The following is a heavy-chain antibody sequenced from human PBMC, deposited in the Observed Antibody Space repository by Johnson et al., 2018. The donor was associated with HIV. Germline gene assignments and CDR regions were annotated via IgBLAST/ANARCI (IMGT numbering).Heavy chain of an antibody. CDR3: TKEVPSAITIGDAFDI. D-gene: IGHD6-25*01. V-gene: IGHV3-66*01. CDR1: GFTVSTNY. J-gene: IGHJ3*02. Sequence: EQLVESGGGLVQPGGSLRLSCAASGFTVSTNYMSWVRQAPGKGLECVSVLYSGGSPYYADSVKGRFTISRDNSNNTLSLQMNSLRAEDTAVYYCTKEVPSAITIGDAFDIWGQGTMVTVSS. CDR2: LYSGGSP.